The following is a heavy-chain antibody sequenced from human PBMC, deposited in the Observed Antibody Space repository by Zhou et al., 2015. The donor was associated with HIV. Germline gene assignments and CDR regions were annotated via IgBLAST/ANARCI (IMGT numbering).Heavy chain of an antibody. CDR3: ARDSGNCGHNCNSRDWYFDL. D-gene: IGHD2-21*02. V-gene: IGHV1-2*06. J-gene: IGHJ2*01. CDR2: INPVSGDT. CDR1: GYTFTGHY. Sequence: QVQLVQSGAEVKKPGASVKVPCKASGYTFTGHYMHWVRQAPGQGLEWMGRINPVSGDTTYAQKFQGRFTMARDTSISTVYMELISLRSDDTAVYFCARDSGNCGHNCNSRDWYFDLWGRGTLVTVSS.